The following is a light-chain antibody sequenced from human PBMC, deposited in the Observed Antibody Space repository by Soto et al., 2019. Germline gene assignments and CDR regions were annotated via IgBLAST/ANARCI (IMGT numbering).Light chain of an antibody. CDR3: QQAYNFPLT. J-gene: IGKJ4*01. V-gene: IGKV1-12*01. Sequence: DIQMTQSPSSVSASVGDTVSITCRASQGINNWLAWYRQKPGKAPQVLIYAASSLQSGVPSRFSGSGFGTDFTLTITSLQPEDFATYFCQQAYNFPLTFGGGTKIEIK. CDR1: QGINNW. CDR2: AAS.